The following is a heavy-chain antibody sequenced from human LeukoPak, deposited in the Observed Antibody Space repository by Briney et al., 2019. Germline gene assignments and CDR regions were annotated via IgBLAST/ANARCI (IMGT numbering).Heavy chain of an antibody. D-gene: IGHD3-10*01. Sequence: PGGSLRLSCAATGFTFDDYGMRWVRQAPGKGLEWVSGINWNGGSTGYADSVKGLFPISRDNAKNSLYLQMNSLRAEDTALYYCARSMAMVRGFDYWGQGTLVTVSS. J-gene: IGHJ4*02. V-gene: IGHV3-20*04. CDR1: GFTFDDYG. CDR2: INWNGGST. CDR3: ARSMAMVRGFDY.